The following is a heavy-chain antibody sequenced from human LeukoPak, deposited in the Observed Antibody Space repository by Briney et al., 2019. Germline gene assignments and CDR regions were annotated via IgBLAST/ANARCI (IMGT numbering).Heavy chain of an antibody. CDR2: IKQDGSEK. CDR3: AVYSSSSGGLDP. Sequence: GGSLRLACSASGFTFCSDWMTGGRQAPGKRLQWGANIKQDGSEKSSLASVKGRFTLSGDNAKNSLYLQMNSLRAEDTAVYYCAVYSSSSGGLDPWGQGTLVTVSS. CDR1: GFTFCSDW. D-gene: IGHD6-6*01. V-gene: IGHV3-7*05. J-gene: IGHJ5*02.